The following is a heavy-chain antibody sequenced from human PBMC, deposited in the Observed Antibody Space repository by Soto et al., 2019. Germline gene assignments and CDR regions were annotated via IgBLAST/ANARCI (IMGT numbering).Heavy chain of an antibody. J-gene: IGHJ5*02. D-gene: IGHD3-10*01. Sequence: QITLKESGPTLVKPTQTLTLTCTFSGFSLSTSGVGVGWVRQPPGKALEWLALIYWDDDKRYSPSLKSRLTIPQDTSKDQLFLTMTHLDPVDTATYYCAHRRLSRTMVRGVIKGGWFDPWGQGTLVTVSS. CDR2: IYWDDDK. V-gene: IGHV2-5*02. CDR3: AHRRLSRTMVRGVIKGGWFDP. CDR1: GFSLSTSGVG.